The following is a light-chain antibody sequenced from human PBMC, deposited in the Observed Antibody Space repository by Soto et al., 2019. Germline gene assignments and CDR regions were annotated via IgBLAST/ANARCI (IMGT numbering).Light chain of an antibody. CDR1: SSDVGGYNY. CDR3: CSYAGSYTGV. J-gene: IGLJ2*01. Sequence: QSALTQPRSVSGSPGQSVTISCTGTSSDVGGYNYVSWYQQHPGKAPKLMIYDVSKRPSGVPDRFSGSKSGNTASLTISGLQAEDEADDYCCSYAGSYTGVFGGGTKVTVL. V-gene: IGLV2-11*01. CDR2: DVS.